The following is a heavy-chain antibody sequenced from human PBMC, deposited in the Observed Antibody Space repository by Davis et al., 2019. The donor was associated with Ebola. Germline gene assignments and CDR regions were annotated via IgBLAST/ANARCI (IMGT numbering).Heavy chain of an antibody. Sequence: SQTLSLTCVVSGGSVRTNNWWTWVRQSPVKGLEWIGEVFHTESTNYNPSLKSRVTISIDKSKNQFSLILKSVTAADTAVYFCAREGFRELGEGMDVWGQGTTVTVAS. V-gene: IGHV4-4*02. CDR1: GGSVRTNNW. CDR3: AREGFRELGEGMDV. J-gene: IGHJ6*02. D-gene: IGHD3-10*01. CDR2: VFHTEST.